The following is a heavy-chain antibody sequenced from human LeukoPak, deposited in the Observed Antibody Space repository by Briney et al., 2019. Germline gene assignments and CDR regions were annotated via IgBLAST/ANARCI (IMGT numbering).Heavy chain of an antibody. D-gene: IGHD5-18*01. V-gene: IGHV4-59*01. CDR3: ARERYSSWYYFDY. J-gene: IGHJ4*02. CDR1: GGSISSYY. CDR2: IYYSGST. Sequence: PSETLSLTCTVSGGSISSYYWSWIRQPPGKGLEWIGYIYYSGSTNYNPSLKSRVTISVDTSKNQFSLKLSSVTAADTAVYYCARERYSSWYYFDYWGQGTLVTVSS.